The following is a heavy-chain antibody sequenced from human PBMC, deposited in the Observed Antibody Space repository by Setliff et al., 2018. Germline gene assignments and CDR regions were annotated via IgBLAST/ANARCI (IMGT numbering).Heavy chain of an antibody. V-gene: IGHV4-39*01. D-gene: IGHD4-17*01. CDR2: INYSGST. CDR3: ATLKPYGDYGRYWYFDL. J-gene: IGHJ2*01. Sequence: SETLSLTCTVSGGSISNSTFYWGWIRQPPGKGLEWIGSINYSGSTYYNPSLKSRVTISVDTSKTQFSLKLISVTATDTAVYYCATLKPYGDYGRYWYFDLWGRGTLVTVSS. CDR1: GGSISNSTFY.